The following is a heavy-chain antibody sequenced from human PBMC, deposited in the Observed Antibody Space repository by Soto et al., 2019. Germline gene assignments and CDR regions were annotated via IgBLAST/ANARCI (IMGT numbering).Heavy chain of an antibody. CDR3: GGDQGPYYMAV. Sequence: QVQLVESGGGLVKPGGSLRLSCAASGFTFSDSSMSWSRQTPGKGLEWISYISGRDGNIYYADSVRGRFTISRDNAKNTVYLQVNSLRAEDRAVYYCGGDQGPYYMAVWGKGTTVTVS. J-gene: IGHJ6*03. CDR2: ISGRDGNI. V-gene: IGHV3-11*01. CDR1: GFTFSDSS.